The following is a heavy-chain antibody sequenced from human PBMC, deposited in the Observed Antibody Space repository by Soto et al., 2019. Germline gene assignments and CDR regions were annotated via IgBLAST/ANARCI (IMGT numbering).Heavy chain of an antibody. CDR2: ISAYNGNT. J-gene: IGHJ4*02. CDR1: GYTFTSYG. V-gene: IGHV1-18*01. Sequence: RASVKVSCKASGYTFTSYGISWVRQAPGQGLEWMGWISAYNGNTNYAQKLQGRVTMTTDTSTSTAYMELRSLRSDDTAVYYCARECFIGVVPAPALFDFCGQGTLVT. CDR3: ARECFIGVVPAPALFDF. D-gene: IGHD2-2*01.